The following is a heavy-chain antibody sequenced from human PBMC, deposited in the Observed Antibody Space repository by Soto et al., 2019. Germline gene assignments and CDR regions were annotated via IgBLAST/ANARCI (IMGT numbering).Heavy chain of an antibody. J-gene: IGHJ4*02. D-gene: IGHD3-22*01. V-gene: IGHV3-9*01. CDR1: GFSFDDYA. CDR2: ISWNTGSI. Sequence: SLKISCAASGFSFDDYAIHWVRQAPGKGLEWVSGISWNTGSIGYADSVKGRFTISRDNAKNSLYLQMNSLRAEDTAVYYCARGYYDSSGYTGFDYWGQGTLVTVSS. CDR3: ARGYYDSSGYTGFDY.